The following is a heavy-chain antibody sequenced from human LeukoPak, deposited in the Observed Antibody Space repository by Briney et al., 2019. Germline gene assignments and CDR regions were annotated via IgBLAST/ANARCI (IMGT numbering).Heavy chain of an antibody. Sequence: SETLSLTCAVYGGPFSGYYWSWIRQPPGKGLEWIGEINHSGSTNYNPSLKSRVTISVDTSKNQFSLKLSSVTAADTAVYYCAREASGPADYWGQGTLVTVSS. V-gene: IGHV4-34*01. J-gene: IGHJ4*02. CDR1: GGPFSGYY. CDR2: INHSGST. D-gene: IGHD2-15*01. CDR3: AREASGPADY.